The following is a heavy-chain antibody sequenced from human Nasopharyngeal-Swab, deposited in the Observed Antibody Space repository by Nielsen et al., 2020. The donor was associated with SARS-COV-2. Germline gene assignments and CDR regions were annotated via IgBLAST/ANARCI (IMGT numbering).Heavy chain of an antibody. CDR3: AKDFYYDSSGPPSVQH. J-gene: IGHJ1*01. Sequence: GGSLRLSCAASGFTFADYAMHWVRQAPGKGLEWVSGISWNSGSIGYADSVKGRFTISRDNAKNSLYLQMNSLRAEDTALYYCAKDFYYDSSGPPSVQHWGQGTLVTVSS. CDR1: GFTFADYA. V-gene: IGHV3-9*01. CDR2: ISWNSGSI. D-gene: IGHD3-22*01.